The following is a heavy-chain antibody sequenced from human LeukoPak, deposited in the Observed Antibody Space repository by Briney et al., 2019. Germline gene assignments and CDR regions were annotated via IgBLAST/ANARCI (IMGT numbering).Heavy chain of an antibody. Sequence: SETLSLTCTVSGGSISSSSYYWGWIRQRPGQGLEWIGSIYYSGSTYYNPSLKSRVTISVDTSKNQFSLKLSSVTAADTAVYYCARPVLRYFDWLPNGMDVWGQGTTVTVSS. D-gene: IGHD3-9*01. V-gene: IGHV4-39*01. CDR2: IYYSGST. J-gene: IGHJ6*02. CDR3: ARPVLRYFDWLPNGMDV. CDR1: GGSISSSSYY.